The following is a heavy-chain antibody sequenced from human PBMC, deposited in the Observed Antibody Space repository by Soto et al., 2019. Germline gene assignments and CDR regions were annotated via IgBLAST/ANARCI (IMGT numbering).Heavy chain of an antibody. CDR1: GFTFSSYG. CDR2: IWYDGSNK. Sequence: GGSLRLSCAASGFTFSSYGMHWVRQAPGKGLEWVAVIWYDGSNKYYADSVKGRFTISRDNSKNTLYLQMNSLRAEDTAVYYCARDPYGLGDRYYYYGMDVWGQGTTVTVSS. V-gene: IGHV3-33*01. D-gene: IGHD2-21*01. CDR3: ARDPYGLGDRYYYYGMDV. J-gene: IGHJ6*02.